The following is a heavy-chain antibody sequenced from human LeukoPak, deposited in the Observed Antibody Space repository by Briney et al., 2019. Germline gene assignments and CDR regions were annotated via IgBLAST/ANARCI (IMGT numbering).Heavy chain of an antibody. CDR3: ARQRVVTNLQRYFDL. D-gene: IGHD2-21*02. V-gene: IGHV4-34*01. J-gene: IGHJ2*01. Sequence: SETLSLTCAVYGGSFSGYYWSWIRQPPGKGLEWIGEINHSGSTNYNPSLKSRVTISVDTSKNQFSLKLSSVTAADTAVYYCARQRVVTNLQRYFDLWGRGTLVTVSS. CDR2: INHSGST. CDR1: GGSFSGYY.